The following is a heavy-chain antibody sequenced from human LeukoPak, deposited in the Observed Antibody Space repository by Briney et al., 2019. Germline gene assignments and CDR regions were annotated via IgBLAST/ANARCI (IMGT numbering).Heavy chain of an antibody. Sequence: GGSLRLSCAASGFTFSSYAMHWVRQAPGKGLEWVAAISYAGSNKYYADSVKGRFTISRDNSKNTLYLQMNSLRAEDTAVYYCARVSLGRHRFTDYWGQGTLVTVSS. J-gene: IGHJ4*02. V-gene: IGHV3-30-3*01. CDR3: ARVSLGRHRFTDY. CDR1: GFTFSSYA. CDR2: ISYAGSNK. D-gene: IGHD7-27*01.